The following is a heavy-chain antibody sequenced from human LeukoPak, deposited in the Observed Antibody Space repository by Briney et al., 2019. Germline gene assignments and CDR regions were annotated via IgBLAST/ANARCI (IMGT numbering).Heavy chain of an antibody. CDR2: ISGSGGST. V-gene: IGHV3-23*01. CDR1: GFTFSSYA. D-gene: IGHD3-22*01. J-gene: IGHJ1*01. CDR3: AKDGTGTMIVVVIHPAEYFQH. Sequence: GGSLRLSCAASGFTFSSYAMSWVRQAPGKGLEWVSAISGSGGSTYYADSVKGRFTISRDNSKNTLYLQMNSLRAEDTAVCYCAKDGTGTMIVVVIHPAEYFQHWGQGTLVTVSS.